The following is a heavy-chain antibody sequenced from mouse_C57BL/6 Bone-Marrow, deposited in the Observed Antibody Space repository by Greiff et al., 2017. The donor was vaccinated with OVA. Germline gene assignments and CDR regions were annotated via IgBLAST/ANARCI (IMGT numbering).Heavy chain of an antibody. CDR1: GYTFTSYG. Sequence: QVQLKESGAELARPGASVKLSCKASGYTFTSYGISWVKQRTGQGLEWIGEIYPRSGNTYYNEKFKGKATLTADKSSSTAYMELRSLTSEDSAVYFCARGGSAWFAYWGQGTLVTVSA. J-gene: IGHJ3*01. CDR3: ARGGSAWFAY. V-gene: IGHV1-81*01. CDR2: IYPRSGNT.